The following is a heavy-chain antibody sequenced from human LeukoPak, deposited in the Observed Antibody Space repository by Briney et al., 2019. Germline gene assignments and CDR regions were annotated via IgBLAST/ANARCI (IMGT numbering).Heavy chain of an antibody. CDR3: AKVRSIAARPTDNYYYYYYMDV. D-gene: IGHD6-6*01. V-gene: IGHV3-33*06. J-gene: IGHJ6*03. Sequence: PGGSLRLSCAASGFTFSSYGMHWVRQAPGKGLEWVAVIWYDGSNKYYADSVKGRFTISRDNSKNTLYLQMNSLRAEDTAVYYCAKVRSIAARPTDNYYYYYYMDVWGKGTTVTVSS. CDR1: GFTFSSYG. CDR2: IWYDGSNK.